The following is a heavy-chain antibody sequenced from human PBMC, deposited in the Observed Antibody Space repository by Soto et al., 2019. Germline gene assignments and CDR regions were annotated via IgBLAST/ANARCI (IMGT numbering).Heavy chain of an antibody. D-gene: IGHD2-15*01. V-gene: IGHV3-21*01. Sequence: PSETLRLSCAASGFTFSSYSMNWVRQAPGRGLEWVAAISGTSDYIYYADSVKGRFTISRDNAKTSLYIQMNSLRAEDTAVYYCARDHRYCSGSSCRPYYYYYGMDVWGQGTTVTVSS. CDR3: ARDHRYCSGSSCRPYYYYYGMDV. J-gene: IGHJ6*02. CDR2: ISGTSDYI. CDR1: GFTFSSYS.